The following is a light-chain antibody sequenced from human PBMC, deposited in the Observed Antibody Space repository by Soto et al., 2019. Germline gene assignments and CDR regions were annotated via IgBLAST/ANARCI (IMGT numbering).Light chain of an antibody. V-gene: IGKV3-20*01. Sequence: IVLTHSPGTLSFSPGERATLSFMASQSVSISYLAWYQQKPGQAPSLLIYGASRRATGIPDRFSGSGSGTDFTLTISRLEPEDFAVYYCQKYDSSPINCGQGTRLEIK. CDR2: GAS. CDR1: QSVSISY. CDR3: QKYDSSPIN. J-gene: IGKJ5*01.